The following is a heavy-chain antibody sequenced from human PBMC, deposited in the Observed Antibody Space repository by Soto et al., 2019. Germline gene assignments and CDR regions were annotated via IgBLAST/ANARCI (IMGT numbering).Heavy chain of an antibody. D-gene: IGHD5-12*01. V-gene: IGHV1-18*01. CDR2: ISAYSI. CDR3: ARGTGGYDFFDY. J-gene: IGHJ4*02. CDR1: GYTCTIYS. Sequence: ASVKVSCKTSGYTCTIYSISWVRQAPGQGLEWMGWISAYSINYAQNFQGRVTVTTETSTNTAYMELRSLTSDDTAVYYCARGTGGYDFFDYWGQGTLVSVSS.